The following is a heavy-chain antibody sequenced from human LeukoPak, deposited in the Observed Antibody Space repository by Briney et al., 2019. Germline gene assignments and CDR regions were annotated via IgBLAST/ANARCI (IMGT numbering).Heavy chain of an antibody. V-gene: IGHV3-74*01. CDR1: GFIFSNYW. J-gene: IGHJ3*01. CDR2: ISSDGSSI. CDR3: ARDAKYDYGGDIDAFDV. D-gene: IGHD4-23*01. Sequence: GGSLRLSCAASGFIFSNYWMHWVRQAPGKGLVWVSRISSDGSSISYADFAKGRFTISRDSAKNTLYLQMNSLRAEDTAVYYCARDAKYDYGGDIDAFDVWGQGTMVTVSS.